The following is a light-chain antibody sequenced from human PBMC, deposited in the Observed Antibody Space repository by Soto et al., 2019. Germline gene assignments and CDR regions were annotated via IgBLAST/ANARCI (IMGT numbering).Light chain of an antibody. V-gene: IGKV3-11*01. Sequence: EIVLTQSPVTLSLSPGERATLSCRASQRVTSYLAWYQQKPGQAPRLLIYDASNRATGIPGRFSGSGSGTDFTLTISSLEPEDFAVYYCQQRSSLPYTFGQGTKLEMK. J-gene: IGKJ2*01. CDR3: QQRSSLPYT. CDR1: QRVTSY. CDR2: DAS.